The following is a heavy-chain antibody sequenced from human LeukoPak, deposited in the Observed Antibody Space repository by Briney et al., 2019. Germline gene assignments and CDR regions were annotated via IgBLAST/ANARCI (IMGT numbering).Heavy chain of an antibody. J-gene: IGHJ4*02. Sequence: GGSLRLSCAASGFTFSSYEMNWVRQAPGKGLVWVSRISTDGSATTYADSVKGRFTISRDNSKNTLYLQMNSLRAEDTAVYYCARSLYRGYYFDHWGQGTLVTVSS. V-gene: IGHV3-74*01. CDR3: ARSLYRGYYFDH. CDR1: GFTFSSYE. CDR2: ISTDGSAT. D-gene: IGHD3-16*01.